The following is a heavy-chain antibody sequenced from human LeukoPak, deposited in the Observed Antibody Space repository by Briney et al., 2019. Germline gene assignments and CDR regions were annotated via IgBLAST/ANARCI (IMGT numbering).Heavy chain of an antibody. CDR2: IYYSGST. CDR1: GGSISSYY. V-gene: IGHV4-59*01. D-gene: IGHD2/OR15-2a*01. CDR3: ARVSTGRDAFDI. Sequence: PSETLSLTCTVSGGSISSYYWSWILQSPGKGLEWLGYIYYSGSTNYNPSLKSRVTISVDTSKNQFSLKLRPVPAADTAVYYCARVSTGRDAFDIWGQGTMVTVSS. J-gene: IGHJ3*02.